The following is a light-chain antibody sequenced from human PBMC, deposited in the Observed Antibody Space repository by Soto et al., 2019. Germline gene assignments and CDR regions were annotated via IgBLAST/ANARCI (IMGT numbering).Light chain of an antibody. J-gene: IGKJ1*01. CDR3: QQYNNWPST. V-gene: IGKV3-15*01. CDR2: GAS. Sequence: EIVMTQSPATLSVSPGERATLSCRASQSVSSNLAWYQQKPGQAPRLLIYGASTRATGFPARFSGSGSGTEFTLTINSLQSGDFAIYYCQQYNNWPSTFGQGTKVEIK. CDR1: QSVSSN.